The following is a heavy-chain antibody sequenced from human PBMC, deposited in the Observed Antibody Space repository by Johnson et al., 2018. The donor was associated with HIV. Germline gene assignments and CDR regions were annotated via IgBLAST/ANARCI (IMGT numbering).Heavy chain of an antibody. CDR3: AKEPRPGIVATDDAFDI. CDR1: GFTFSSYG. V-gene: IGHV3-30*02. D-gene: IGHD5-12*01. Sequence: QVQLVESGGGVVQPGGSLRLSCAASGFTFSSYGMHWVRQAPGKGLEWVAFIRFDGSNEYYLDSVKGRFTISRDNSKDTLYLQMNSLRAEDTAVYYCAKEPRPGIVATDDAFDIWGQGTMVTVSS. J-gene: IGHJ3*02. CDR2: IRFDGSNE.